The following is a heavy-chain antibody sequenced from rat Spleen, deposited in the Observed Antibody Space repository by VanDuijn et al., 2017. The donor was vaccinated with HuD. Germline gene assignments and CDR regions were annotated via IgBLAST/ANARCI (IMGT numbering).Heavy chain of an antibody. CDR1: GFSLTSYT. D-gene: IGHD1-11*01. CDR2: ISSGGNT. Sequence: QVQLKESGPGLVQPSQTLSLTCTVSGFSLTSYTVSWVRQPPGKGLEWIAAISSGGNTYYNSALKSRLSISRDTSKSQVFLKMNSLQTDDSAIYFCARSYGGYTQHWFAYWGQGTLVTVSS. V-gene: IGHV2-6*01. J-gene: IGHJ3*01. CDR3: ARSYGGYTQHWFAY.